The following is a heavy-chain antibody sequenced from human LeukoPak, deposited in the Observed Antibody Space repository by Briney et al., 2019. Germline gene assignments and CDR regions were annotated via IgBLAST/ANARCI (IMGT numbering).Heavy chain of an antibody. J-gene: IGHJ5*02. CDR1: GYTLTELS. Sequence: GASVKVSCKVSGYTLTELSMHWVRQAPGKGLEWMGGFDPEDGETIYAQKFQGRVTMTEDTSTDTAYMELSSLRSEDTAVYYCATVNSWSSYNWFDPWGQGTLVTVSS. V-gene: IGHV1-24*01. CDR2: FDPEDGET. CDR3: ATVNSWSSYNWFDP. D-gene: IGHD6-13*01.